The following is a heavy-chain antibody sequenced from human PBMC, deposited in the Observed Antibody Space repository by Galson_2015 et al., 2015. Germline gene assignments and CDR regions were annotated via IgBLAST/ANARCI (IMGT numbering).Heavy chain of an antibody. J-gene: IGHJ6*02. Sequence: SLRLSCAGSGFTFDDYAMHWVRHTPGKGLEWVSGISWNSGSIGYADSAKGRFTISRDNAKNSLYLQMNSLRAEDTALYFCAKDLYSNYYDSSGGGMDAWGQGTTVTVSS. D-gene: IGHD3-22*01. CDR3: AKDLYSNYYDSSGGGMDA. V-gene: IGHV3-9*01. CDR1: GFTFDDYA. CDR2: ISWNSGSI.